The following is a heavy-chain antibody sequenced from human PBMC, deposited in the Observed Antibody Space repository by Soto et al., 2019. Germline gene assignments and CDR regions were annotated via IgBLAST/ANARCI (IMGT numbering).Heavy chain of an antibody. V-gene: IGHV4-34*01. J-gene: IGHJ5*02. CDR3: ARGPKFVVVPALSKVGGNWFDP. D-gene: IGHD2-2*01. CDR1: GGSFSGYY. CDR2: INHSGST. Sequence: SETLSLTCAVYGGSFSGYYWSWIRQPPGKGLEWIGEINHSGSTNYNPSLKSRVTISVDTSKNQFSLKLSSVTAADTAVYYCARGPKFVVVPALSKVGGNWFDPWGQGTLVTVSS.